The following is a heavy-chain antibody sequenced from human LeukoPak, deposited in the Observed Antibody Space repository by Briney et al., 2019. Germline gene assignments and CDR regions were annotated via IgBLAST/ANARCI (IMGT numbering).Heavy chain of an antibody. Sequence: PGGSLRLSCAASGFTFSSHEMNWVRQAPGKGLEWVSYISSSGSTIYYADSVQGRFTISRDNAKNSLYLQMNSLRAEDTAVYYCARDGYCSGGDCSNTPGVFDYWGQGTLVTVSS. CDR2: ISSSGSTI. V-gene: IGHV3-48*03. CDR1: GFTFSSHE. D-gene: IGHD2-15*01. CDR3: ARDGYCSGGDCSNTPGVFDY. J-gene: IGHJ4*02.